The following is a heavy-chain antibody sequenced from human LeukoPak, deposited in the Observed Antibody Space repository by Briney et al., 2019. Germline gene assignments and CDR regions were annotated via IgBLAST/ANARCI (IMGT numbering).Heavy chain of an antibody. D-gene: IGHD1-26*01. CDR3: ARGSGGSGSYP. J-gene: IGHJ5*02. CDR2: INHSGST. V-gene: IGHV4-34*01. CDR1: GGSFSGYY. Sequence: SSETLSLTCAVYGGSFSGYYWSWIRQPPGKGLEWIGEINHSGSTNYNPSLKSRVTISVDASKNQFSLKLSSVTAADTAVYYCARGSGGSGSYPWGQGTLVTVSS.